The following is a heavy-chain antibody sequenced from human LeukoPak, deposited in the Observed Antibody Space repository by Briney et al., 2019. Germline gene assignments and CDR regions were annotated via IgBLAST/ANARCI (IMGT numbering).Heavy chain of an antibody. Sequence: PSETLSLTCAVYGGSFSGYYWNWIRQPPGKGLEWIGEINHSGSTNYNPSLKSRVTISVDTSKNQFSLKLSSVTAADTAVYYCARGRFLEWLSTGKNNWFDPWGQGTLVTVSS. CDR3: ARGRFLEWLSTGKNNWFDP. J-gene: IGHJ5*02. V-gene: IGHV4-34*01. CDR1: GGSFSGYY. D-gene: IGHD3-3*01. CDR2: INHSGST.